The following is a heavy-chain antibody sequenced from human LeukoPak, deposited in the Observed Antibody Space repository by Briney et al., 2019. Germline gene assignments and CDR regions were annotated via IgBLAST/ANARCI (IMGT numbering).Heavy chain of an antibody. CDR2: IYPVDSDT. CDR3: ARRDYYGSGSYSVSYYYGMDV. CDR1: GYRFTSYS. D-gene: IGHD3-10*01. V-gene: IGHV5-51*01. J-gene: IGHJ6*04. Sequence: KPGESLKISCKGSGYRFTSYSSGWVRQMPGKGLEWMGIIYPVDSDTRYSPSFQGQATIPADKSISTAYLQWSSLKASDTAMDYCARRDYYGSGSYSVSYYYGMDVWGKGTTVTVSS.